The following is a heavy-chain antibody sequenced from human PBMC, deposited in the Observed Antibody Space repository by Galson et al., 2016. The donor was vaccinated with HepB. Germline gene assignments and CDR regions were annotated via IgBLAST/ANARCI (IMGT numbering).Heavy chain of an antibody. V-gene: IGHV5-51*01. CDR2: IYPGDSDT. CDR1: GYSFTSYW. J-gene: IGHJ4*02. CDR3: ARIDCSTTNCYNFDF. Sequence: QSGAEVTKAGESLKISCQGSGYSFTSYWIAWVRQMPGEGLECMGIIYPGDSDTRYSPSFQGQVTISADKSISTAYLQWSSLKASDTAMYFCARIDCSTTNCYNFDFWGQGTLLTVSS. D-gene: IGHD2-2*02.